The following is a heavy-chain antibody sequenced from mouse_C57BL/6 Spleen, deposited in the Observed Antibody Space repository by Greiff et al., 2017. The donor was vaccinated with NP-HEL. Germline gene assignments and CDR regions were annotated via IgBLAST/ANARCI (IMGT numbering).Heavy chain of an antibody. CDR1: GYTFTSYW. J-gene: IGHJ1*03. CDR2: IHPSDSDT. V-gene: IGHV1-74*01. D-gene: IGHD1-1*01. Sequence: QVQLQQPGAELVKPGASVKVSCKASGYTFTSYWMHWVKQRPGQGLEWIGRIHPSDSDTNYNQKFKGKATLTVDKSSSTAYMQLSSLTSEDSAVYYGAAVITTVVATNFDVWGTGTTVTVSS. CDR3: AAVITTVVATNFDV.